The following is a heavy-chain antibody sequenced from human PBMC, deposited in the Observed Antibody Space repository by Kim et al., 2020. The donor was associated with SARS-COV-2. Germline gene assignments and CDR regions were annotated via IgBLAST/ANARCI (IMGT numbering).Heavy chain of an antibody. CDR1: GYTFTSYG. Sequence: ASVKVSCKASGYTFTSYGISWVRQAPGQGLEWMGWISAYNGNTNYAQKLQGRVTMTTDTSTSTAYMELRSLRSDDTAVYYCARDGLGAAAAGTDFDYWGQGTLVTVSS. D-gene: IGHD6-13*01. CDR2: ISAYNGNT. CDR3: ARDGLGAAAAGTDFDY. V-gene: IGHV1-18*01. J-gene: IGHJ4*02.